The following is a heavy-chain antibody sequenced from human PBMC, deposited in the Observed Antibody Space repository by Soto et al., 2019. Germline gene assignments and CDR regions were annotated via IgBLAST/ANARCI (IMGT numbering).Heavy chain of an antibody. CDR2: INHSGST. CDR3: ARGFPKPSYYYGSGSYPYYYYGMDV. V-gene: IGHV4-34*01. J-gene: IGHJ6*02. Sequence: ASETLSLTCAVYGGPFSGYYWSWIRQPPGKGLEWIGEINHSGSTNYNPSLKSRVTISVDTSKNQFSLKLSSVTAADTAVYYCARGFPKPSYYYGSGSYPYYYYGMDVWGQGTTVTVSS. CDR1: GGPFSGYY. D-gene: IGHD3-10*01.